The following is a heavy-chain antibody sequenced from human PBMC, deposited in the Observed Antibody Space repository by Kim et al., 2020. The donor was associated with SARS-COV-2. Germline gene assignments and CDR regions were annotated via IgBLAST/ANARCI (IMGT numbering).Heavy chain of an antibody. J-gene: IGHJ4*02. CDR3: ARGPNLDV. Sequence: TRGDTYYTNSVKGRFTASRHNSDNTLNLQMNSLRPEDTAVYYCARGPNLDVWGQGTLVTVSS. V-gene: IGHV3-53*04. CDR2: TRGDT. D-gene: IGHD7-27*01.